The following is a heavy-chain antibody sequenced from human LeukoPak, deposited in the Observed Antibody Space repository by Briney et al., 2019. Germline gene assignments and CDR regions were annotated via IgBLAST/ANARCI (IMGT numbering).Heavy chain of an antibody. CDR2: INWNGGST. J-gene: IGHJ4*02. V-gene: IGHV3-20*04. CDR1: GFTFDDYG. CDR3: ARASYYYDSSGDYIFDY. Sequence: GGSLRLSCAASGFTFDDYGMSLVRQAPGKGLEWVSGINWNGGSTGYADSVKGRFTISRDNAKNSLYLQMNSLRAEDTALYYCARASYYYDSSGDYIFDYCGQGTLVTVSS. D-gene: IGHD3-22*01.